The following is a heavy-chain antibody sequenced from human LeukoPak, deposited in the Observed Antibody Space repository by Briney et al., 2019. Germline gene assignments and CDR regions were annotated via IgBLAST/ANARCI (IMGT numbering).Heavy chain of an antibody. CDR1: GFTFSSYW. J-gene: IGHJ4*02. V-gene: IGHV3-74*01. CDR2: IHSDGSST. CDR3: ARGWITAGDYYDY. D-gene: IGHD6-13*01. Sequence: DGSLRLSCAASGFTFSSYWMHWVRQAPGKGLVWVSRIHSDGSSTSYADSVKGRFTMSRDNAKNTLYLQMNSLRAEDTAVYYCARGWITAGDYYDYWGQGTL.